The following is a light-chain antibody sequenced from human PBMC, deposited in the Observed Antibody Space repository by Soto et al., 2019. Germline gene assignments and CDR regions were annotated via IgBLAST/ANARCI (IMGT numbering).Light chain of an antibody. Sequence: QSVLTQPASVSGSPGQSITISCTGTSSDVGNYKYVSWYQQHSGKAPKLMIYEVSNRPSGVSNRFSGSKSGNTASLTISGLQAEDETDYYCFSYTSSGTYVFGAGTKVNV. V-gene: IGLV2-14*01. J-gene: IGLJ1*01. CDR3: FSYTSSGTYV. CDR2: EVS. CDR1: SSDVGNYKY.